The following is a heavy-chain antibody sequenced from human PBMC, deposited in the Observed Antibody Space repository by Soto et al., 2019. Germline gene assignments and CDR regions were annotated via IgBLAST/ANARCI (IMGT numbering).Heavy chain of an antibody. Sequence: SETLSLTCTVSGGSISSYYWSWIRQPPGKGLEWIGYIYYSGSTNYNPSLKRRVTISVDTSKNQFSLKLSSVTAADTAVYYCARIGGWGGAVDYWGQGTLVTVSS. CDR2: IYYSGST. J-gene: IGHJ4*02. CDR3: ARIGGWGGAVDY. D-gene: IGHD3-16*01. V-gene: IGHV4-59*01. CDR1: GGSISSYY.